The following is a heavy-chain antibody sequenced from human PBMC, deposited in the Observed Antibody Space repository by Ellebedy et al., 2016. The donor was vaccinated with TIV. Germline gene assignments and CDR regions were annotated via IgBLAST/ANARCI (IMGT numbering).Heavy chain of an antibody. CDR2: INYGGST. D-gene: IGHD3-9*01. J-gene: IGHJ4*02. CDR3: ARGEAGIRKDILTGYYKFDF. CDR1: GGSFSAYY. V-gene: IGHV4-34*01. Sequence: MPSETLSLTCAVSGGSFSAYYWTWIRQTPGRGLEWIGEINYGGSTNYNPSLKSRFTMSIDTSQNQFSLKLTSVTAADTAIYFWARGEAGIRKDILTGYYKFDFWGQGTPVIVSA.